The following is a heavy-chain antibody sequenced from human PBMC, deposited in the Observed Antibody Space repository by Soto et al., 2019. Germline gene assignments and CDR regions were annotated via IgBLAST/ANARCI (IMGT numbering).Heavy chain of an antibody. CDR1: GFTFTSYG. V-gene: IGHV3-33*01. J-gene: IGHJ4*02. CDR3: ARDRPSLEWLAC. Sequence: QMHLVESGGGVVQPGRSLTLSCVASGFTFTSYGIHWVRQAPGKGLEWVAVIWYDGSNKYYGDSVKGRFSISRDNSKNTGYLQMNSVRAQDTAVYYRARDRPSLEWLACWRPRTLVYVSS. D-gene: IGHD3-3*02. CDR2: IWYDGSNK.